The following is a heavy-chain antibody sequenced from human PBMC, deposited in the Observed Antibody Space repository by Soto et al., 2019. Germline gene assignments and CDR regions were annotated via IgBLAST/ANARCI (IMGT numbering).Heavy chain of an antibody. CDR2: INSDGSST. D-gene: IGHD6-6*01. J-gene: IGHJ6*03. Sequence: EVQLVESGGGLVQPGGSLRLSCAASGFTFSSYWMHWVRQAPGKGLVWVSRINSDGSSTSYADSVKGRFTISRDNAKNTLYLQMNSLRAEDTAVYYCARVGIAARGGYYYYMDVWGKGTTVTVSS. CDR3: ARVGIAARGGYYYYMDV. CDR1: GFTFSSYW. V-gene: IGHV3-74*01.